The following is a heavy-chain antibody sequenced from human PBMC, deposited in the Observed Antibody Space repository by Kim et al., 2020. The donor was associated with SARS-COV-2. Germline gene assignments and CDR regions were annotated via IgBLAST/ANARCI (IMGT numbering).Heavy chain of an antibody. Sequence: KSRVTISVDTSKNQFSLKLSSVTAADTAVYYCALLWFGELYHYYYYGMDVWGQGTTVTVSS. CDR3: ALLWFGELYHYYYYGMDV. J-gene: IGHJ6*02. V-gene: IGHV4-39*01. D-gene: IGHD3-10*01.